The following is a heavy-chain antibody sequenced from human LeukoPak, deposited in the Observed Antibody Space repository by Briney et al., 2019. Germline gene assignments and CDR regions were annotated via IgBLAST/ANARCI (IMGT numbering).Heavy chain of an antibody. CDR1: GFSFSRAW. Sequence: GGSLRLSCAASGFSFSRAWMSWVRQAPGKGLEWVGRIKSKSDSGTTDYAAPVKGRFTISRDDSINTLFLQVNSLKIEDTAVYYCTTVTLRPVGLWGQGTLVTVSS. V-gene: IGHV3-15*05. CDR2: IKSKSDSGTT. J-gene: IGHJ4*02. CDR3: TTVTLRPVGL. D-gene: IGHD3-10*01.